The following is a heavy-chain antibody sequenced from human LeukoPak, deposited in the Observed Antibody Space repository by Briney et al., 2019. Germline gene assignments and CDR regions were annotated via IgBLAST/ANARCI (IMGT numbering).Heavy chain of an antibody. CDR3: ARAGPSSSWHQFDY. J-gene: IGHJ4*02. Sequence: PGGSLRLSCAASGFTFINAWMAWVSQAPGKGLEWGGRIKAKAHGGTIEYAAPVKGRFTISRDDSKNTLYLQMNSLRAEDTAVYYCARAGPSSSWHQFDYWGQGTLVTVSS. V-gene: IGHV3-15*01. CDR2: IKAKAHGGTI. CDR1: GFTFINAW. D-gene: IGHD6-13*01.